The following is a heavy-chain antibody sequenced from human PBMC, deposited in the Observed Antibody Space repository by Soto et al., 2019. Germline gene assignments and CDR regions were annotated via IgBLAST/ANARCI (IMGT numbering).Heavy chain of an antibody. D-gene: IGHD3-16*01. CDR1: GFTFSSYA. CDR2: ISYDGSNK. J-gene: IGHJ6*02. CDR3: AGVRGGNRGGASRGMDV. V-gene: IGHV3-30-3*01. Sequence: QVQLVESGGGVVQPGRSLRLSCAASGFTFSSYAMHWVRQAPGKGLEWVAVISYDGSNKYYADSVKGRFTISRDNSKNTLYLQRNSLRAEATALYDCAGVRGGNRGGASRGMDVWGQGTTVTVSS.